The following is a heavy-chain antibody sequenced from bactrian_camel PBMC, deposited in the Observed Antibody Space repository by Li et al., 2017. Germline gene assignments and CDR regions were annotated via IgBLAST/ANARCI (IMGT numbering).Heavy chain of an antibody. D-gene: IGHD6*01. CDR1: GFTFSSYD. J-gene: IGHJ4*01. V-gene: IGHV3S10*01. CDR2: MLSVFNT. Sequence: DVQLVESGGGLVRPGGSLRLSCAASGFTFSSYDMSWLRQAPGKGLEWVSSMLSVFNTYYTDSAKGRFTVSRDNAKNTAYLQMNNLKSEDTALYYCAAGQWYTEEYKYWGQGTQVTVS. CDR3: AAGQWYTEEYKY.